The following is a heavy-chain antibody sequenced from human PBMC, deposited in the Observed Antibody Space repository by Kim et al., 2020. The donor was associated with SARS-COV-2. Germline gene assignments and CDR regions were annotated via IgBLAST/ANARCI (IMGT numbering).Heavy chain of an antibody. CDR1: GYSFTSYW. V-gene: IGHV5-10-1*01. D-gene: IGHD6-19*01. J-gene: IGHJ6*02. Sequence: GESLKISCKGSGYSFTSYWISWVRQMPGKGLEWMGRIDPSDSYTNYSPSFQGHVTISADKSISTAYLQWSSLKASDTAMYYCARHMTYSSGWYGKPYYYYGMDVWGQGTTVTVSS. CDR2: IDPSDSYT. CDR3: ARHMTYSSGWYGKPYYYYGMDV.